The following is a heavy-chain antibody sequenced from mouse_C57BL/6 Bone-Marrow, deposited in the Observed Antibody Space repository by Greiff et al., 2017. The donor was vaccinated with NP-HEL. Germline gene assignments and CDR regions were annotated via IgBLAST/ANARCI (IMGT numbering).Heavy chain of an antibody. CDR2: ISNLAYSI. J-gene: IGHJ4*01. CDR3: ARLGVTASHYYAMDY. D-gene: IGHD2-2*01. Sequence: EVKLMESGGGLVQPGGSLKLSCAASGFTFSDYGMAWVRQAPRKGPEWVAFISNLAYSIYYADTVTGRFTISRENAKNTLYLEMSSLRSEDTAMFYCARLGVTASHYYAMDYWGQGTSVTVSS. CDR1: GFTFSDYG. V-gene: IGHV5-15*01.